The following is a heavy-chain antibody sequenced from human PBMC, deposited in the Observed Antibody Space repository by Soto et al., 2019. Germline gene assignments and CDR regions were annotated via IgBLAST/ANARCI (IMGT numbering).Heavy chain of an antibody. J-gene: IGHJ1*01. D-gene: IGHD3-22*01. CDR1: GYSFNNYL. CDR3: ARVYYDSSGFYHEDH. CDR2: ISADNGNT. V-gene: IGHV1-18*01. Sequence: QVKLVQSGAEVKKPGASVMVSCQASGYSFNNYLISWVRQAPGQGPEWVGWISADNGNTNYGQKFLGRVTMTTDTSTSTAYMDLRSLRSDDTAMYYCARVYYDSSGFYHEDHWGQGTLVTVSS.